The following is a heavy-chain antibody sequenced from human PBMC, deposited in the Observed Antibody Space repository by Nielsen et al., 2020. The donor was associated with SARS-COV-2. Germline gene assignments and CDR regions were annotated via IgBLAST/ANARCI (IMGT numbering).Heavy chain of an antibody. Sequence: GGSLRLSCVASGLSFSTSWMNWVRQAPGKGLEWVAQIKEHGSEIYYMDSVRGRFTISRDESKNSGYLEMDSLRAEDTAVYFCATNRGDYWGQGTLVTVSS. CDR1: GLSFSTSW. J-gene: IGHJ4*02. CDR3: ATNRGDY. D-gene: IGHD2/OR15-2a*01. CDR2: IKEHGSEI. V-gene: IGHV3-7*05.